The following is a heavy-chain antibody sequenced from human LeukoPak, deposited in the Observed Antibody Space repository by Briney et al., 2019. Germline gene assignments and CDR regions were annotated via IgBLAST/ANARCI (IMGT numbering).Heavy chain of an antibody. V-gene: IGHV1-2*02. Sequence: ASVKVSCKASGYTFTDYYIHWVRQAPGQGLEWMGWINPNSGGTNYAQKFQGRVTMTRDTSISTAYVELSRLGSDDTAVYYCARVCSTTGCPAYYSDYWGQGTLVTVSS. J-gene: IGHJ4*02. CDR1: GYTFTDYY. D-gene: IGHD2-2*01. CDR3: ARVCSTTGCPAYYSDY. CDR2: INPNSGGT.